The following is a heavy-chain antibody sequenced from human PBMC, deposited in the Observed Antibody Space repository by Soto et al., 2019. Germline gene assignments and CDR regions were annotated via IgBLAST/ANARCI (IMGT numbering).Heavy chain of an antibody. CDR1: GDSVSSNSAA. J-gene: IGHJ4*02. CDR3: ASTLYSSGWYYFDY. CDR2: TYYKSKWYN. V-gene: IGHV6-1*01. D-gene: IGHD6-19*01. Sequence: SQTLSLTCAISGDSVSSNSAAWNWIRQSPSRGLEWLGRTYYKSKWYNDYAVSVKSRITINPDTSKNQFSLQLNSVTPEDTAVYYCASTLYSSGWYYFDYWGQGTLVTVSS.